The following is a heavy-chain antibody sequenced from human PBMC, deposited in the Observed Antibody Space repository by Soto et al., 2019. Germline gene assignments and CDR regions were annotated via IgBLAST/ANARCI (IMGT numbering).Heavy chain of an antibody. D-gene: IGHD3-10*01. CDR3: SGHWVFTVGGYYFDY. CDR1: GGSISSCNYN. Sequence: KTSETLSLTCTVSGGSISSCNYNWGRLRQGKGKGRQWIGSNNYSGSTYNNPSPRSRVAITEDTSKNQHSLKVVSATAADTAVDYCSGHWVFTVGGYYFDYWSQGTLVTVSS. J-gene: IGHJ4*02. CDR2: NNYSGST. V-gene: IGHV4-39*01.